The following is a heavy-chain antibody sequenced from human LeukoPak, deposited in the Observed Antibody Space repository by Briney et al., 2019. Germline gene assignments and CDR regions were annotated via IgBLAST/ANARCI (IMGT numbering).Heavy chain of an antibody. J-gene: IGHJ4*02. CDR1: GYTFTGYY. V-gene: IGHV1-2*02. Sequence: ALVKVSCKASGYTFTGYYMHWVRQAPGQGLEWMGWINPNSGGTNYAQKFQGRVTMTRDTSISTAYMELSRLRSDDTAVYYCARDRSEGEMATIYFDYWGQGTLVTVSS. CDR2: INPNSGGT. D-gene: IGHD5-24*01. CDR3: ARDRSEGEMATIYFDY.